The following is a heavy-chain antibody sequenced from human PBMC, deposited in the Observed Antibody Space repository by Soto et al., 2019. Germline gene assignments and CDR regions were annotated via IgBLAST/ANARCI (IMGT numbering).Heavy chain of an antibody. Sequence: SETLSLTCTVSGGSISSYYWSWIRQPPGKGLEWIGYIYYSGSTNYNPSLKSRVTISVDTSKNQFSLKLSSVTAADTAVYYCAAYYYDSSGYYYGKKPRQYYFDYWGQGTLVTVS. J-gene: IGHJ4*02. V-gene: IGHV4-59*01. CDR2: IYYSGST. CDR1: GGSISSYY. CDR3: AAYYYDSSGYYYGKKPRQYYFDY. D-gene: IGHD3-22*01.